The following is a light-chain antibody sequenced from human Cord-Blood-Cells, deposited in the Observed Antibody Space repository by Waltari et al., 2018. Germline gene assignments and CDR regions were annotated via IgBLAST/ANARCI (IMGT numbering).Light chain of an antibody. CDR1: QSVSSSY. Sequence: EIVLTQSPGTLSLSPGERATLSCRASQSVSSSYLAWYQQKPGQAPRPLIYGASSRATGIPDMFSGSGSGTDFTLTISRLEPEDFAVYYCQQDGSSPRTFGQGTKVEIK. J-gene: IGKJ1*01. CDR3: QQDGSSPRT. CDR2: GAS. V-gene: IGKV3-20*01.